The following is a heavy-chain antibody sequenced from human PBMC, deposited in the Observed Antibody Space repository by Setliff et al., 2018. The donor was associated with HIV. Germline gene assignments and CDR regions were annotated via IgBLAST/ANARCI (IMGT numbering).Heavy chain of an antibody. Sequence: PSETLSLTCTVSGDSIGDYYWNWIRQPAGKGLEWIGRVYASAYSNYNPSLKSRVTMSVDTSQNQFSLKLRSVNAADTAVYYCARDWVTRSNYYGSGIPWYFDFWGRGILVTVSS. CDR3: ARDWVTRSNYYGSGIPWYFDF. D-gene: IGHD3-10*01. CDR1: GDSIGDYY. V-gene: IGHV4-4*07. J-gene: IGHJ2*01. CDR2: VYASAYS.